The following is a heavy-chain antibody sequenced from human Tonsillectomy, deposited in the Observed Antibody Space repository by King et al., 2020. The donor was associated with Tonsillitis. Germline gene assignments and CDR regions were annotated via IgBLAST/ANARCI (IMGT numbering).Heavy chain of an antibody. Sequence: VQLVESGGGVLRPGGSLRLPCAASGFSLDDYGMSWVRQRPGKGLEWVSGISWNGGSTGYADSVKGRFTISRDNAKNSLYLQMNSLRAEDTALYYCARATSWAYYYYGMDVWGQGTTVTVSS. D-gene: IGHD2-2*01. CDR1: GFSLDDYG. V-gene: IGHV3-20*04. J-gene: IGHJ6*02. CDR3: ARATSWAYYYYGMDV. CDR2: ISWNGGST.